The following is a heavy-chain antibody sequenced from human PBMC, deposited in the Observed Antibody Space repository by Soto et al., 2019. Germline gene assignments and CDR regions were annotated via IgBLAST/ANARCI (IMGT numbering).Heavy chain of an antibody. CDR1: GFTFSSYW. D-gene: IGHD3-3*01. CDR3: ARSGYYDFWSDYYPPYYYYMDV. V-gene: IGHV3-74*01. CDR2: INSDGSST. J-gene: IGHJ6*03. Sequence: GGSLRLSCAASGFTFSSYWMHWVRQAPGKGLVWVSRINSDGSSTSYADSVKGRFTISRDNAKNTLYLQMNSLRAEDTAVYYCARSGYYDFWSDYYPPYYYYMDVWGKGTTVTVSS.